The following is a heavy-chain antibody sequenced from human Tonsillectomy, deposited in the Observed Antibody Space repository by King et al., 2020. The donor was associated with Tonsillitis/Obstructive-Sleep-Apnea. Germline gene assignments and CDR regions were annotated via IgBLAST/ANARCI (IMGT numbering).Heavy chain of an antibody. D-gene: IGHD6-19*01. J-gene: IGHJ3*02. V-gene: IGHV1-8*01. Sequence: VQLVESGAEVKKPGASVKVSCKASGYTFTSYDINWVRQATGQGLEWMGWMNPNSGNTGYAQRFQGRVTMTRNTSISTAYMVLSSLRSEARALYYCARDIAVAVTRAFDIWGQGTMVTVSS. CDR3: ARDIAVAVTRAFDI. CDR2: MNPNSGNT. CDR1: GYTFTSYD.